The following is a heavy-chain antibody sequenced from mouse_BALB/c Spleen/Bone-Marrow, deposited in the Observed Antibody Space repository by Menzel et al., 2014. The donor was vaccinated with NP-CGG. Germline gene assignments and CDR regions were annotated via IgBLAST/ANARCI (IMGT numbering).Heavy chain of an antibody. CDR2: INPDSSTI. Sequence: DVKLQESGGGLVQPGGSLKLSCAASGLDFSRYWMSWVRQAPGKGLEWIGEINPDSSTINYTPSLKDKFIISRDNAKNTLYLQMSKVRSEDTALYYCARQGYYGKGDYWGQGTTPTVSS. CDR3: ARQGYYGKGDY. D-gene: IGHD2-1*01. CDR1: GLDFSRYW. J-gene: IGHJ2*01. V-gene: IGHV4-1*02.